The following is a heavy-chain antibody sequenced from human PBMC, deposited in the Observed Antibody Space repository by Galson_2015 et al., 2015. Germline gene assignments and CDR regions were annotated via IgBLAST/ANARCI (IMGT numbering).Heavy chain of an antibody. CDR3: ERDRAAGTVNDYYGMDV. CDR1: GGSISSSSDY. V-gene: IGHV4-39*07. D-gene: IGHD6-13*01. J-gene: IGHJ6*02. Sequence: ETLSLTCTVSGGSISSSSDYWGWIRQPPGKGLEWIGTIYYSGSTYYNPSLKSRVTMSVDTSRNQISLKLRSVTAADTAMYYCERDRAAGTVNDYYGMDVWGQGTTVTVSS. CDR2: IYYSGST.